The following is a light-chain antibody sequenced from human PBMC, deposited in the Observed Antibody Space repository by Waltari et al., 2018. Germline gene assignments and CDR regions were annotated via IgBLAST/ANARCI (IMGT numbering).Light chain of an antibody. CDR1: RNILYSSNNKNH. CDR2: WAS. CDR3: QQYYTTPPYT. Sequence: EIVMTQSPDSLTASLGERATINCLSSRNILYSSNNKNHLAWYQQQPGQPPKLPIYWASTRESGVPDRFSGSGSGTDFTLTISSLQPEDVAVYYCQQYYTTPPYTFGQGTKLEIK. J-gene: IGKJ2*01. V-gene: IGKV4-1*01.